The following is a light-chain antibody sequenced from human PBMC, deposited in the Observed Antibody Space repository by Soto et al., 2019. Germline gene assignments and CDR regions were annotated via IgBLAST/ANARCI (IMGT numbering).Light chain of an antibody. V-gene: IGKV1-5*01. CDR3: QQYKTYSLT. Sequence: DIQMAQSPPTLSASAGDRVTIACRASQSINNWLAWYQQKPGKAPKLLIFDAFSLESRVPFRFSGSGFGTEFPLTISSLQPDDSATYYCQQYKTYSLTFGGGTKVDIK. J-gene: IGKJ4*01. CDR1: QSINNW. CDR2: DAF.